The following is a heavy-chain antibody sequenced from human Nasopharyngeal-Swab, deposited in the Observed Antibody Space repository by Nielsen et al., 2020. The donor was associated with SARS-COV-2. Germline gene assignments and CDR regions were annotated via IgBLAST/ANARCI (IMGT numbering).Heavy chain of an antibody. D-gene: IGHD6-19*01. J-gene: IGHJ4*02. CDR1: GFMFSVHA. CDR2: IGEAGGSI. CDR3: TRRMAGWGFFDS. V-gene: IGHV3-23*01. Sequence: GESLKISCAASGFMFSVHATNWVRQAPGKGLEWVSTIGEAGGSIFYADSVKGRFTISRDNSKSTLFLQLNNLRPEDTAMYFCTRRMAGWGFFDSWGQGALVTVSS.